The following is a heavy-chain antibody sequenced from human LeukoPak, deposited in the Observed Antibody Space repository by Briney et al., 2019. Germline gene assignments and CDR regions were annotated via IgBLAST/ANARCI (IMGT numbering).Heavy chain of an antibody. V-gene: IGHV4-61*02. CDR2: IYTSGST. J-gene: IGHJ4*02. CDR3: AREFDS. CDR1: GGSISSGSYY. Sequence: SQTLSLTCTVSGGSISSGSYYWSWIRQPAGKGLEWIGRIYTSGSTNYNPSLKSRATISVDTSKNQFSLKLSSVTAADTAVYYCAREFDSWGQGTLVTVSS.